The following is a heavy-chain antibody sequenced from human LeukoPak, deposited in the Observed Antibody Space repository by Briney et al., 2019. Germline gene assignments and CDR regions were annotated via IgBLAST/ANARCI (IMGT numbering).Heavy chain of an antibody. Sequence: KPSETLSLTCTVSGDSISSYYWNCLRQPPGKGLEWIGYIYYSGTTSYNPSLKSRVSISVDTSKNQISLKLSSVTAADTAVYYCARDQGEGLDIWGQGTMVTVSS. CDR1: GDSISSYY. J-gene: IGHJ3*02. CDR3: ARDQGEGLDI. D-gene: IGHD1-26*01. CDR2: IYYSGTT. V-gene: IGHV4-59*01.